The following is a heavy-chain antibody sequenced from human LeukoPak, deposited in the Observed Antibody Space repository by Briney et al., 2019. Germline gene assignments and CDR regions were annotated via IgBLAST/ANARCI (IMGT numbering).Heavy chain of an antibody. Sequence: GGSLRLSCAAPGFTFSNYAMGWVRQAPGKGLEWVSVISASADGTYYADAVKGRLTISRNNAKNTLYLQMNSLRAEDTAVYYCAKRVSDRNGYFYFDYWGQGTLVTVSS. D-gene: IGHD3-22*01. CDR3: AKRVSDRNGYFYFDY. CDR2: ISASADGT. V-gene: IGHV3-23*01. J-gene: IGHJ4*02. CDR1: GFTFSNYA.